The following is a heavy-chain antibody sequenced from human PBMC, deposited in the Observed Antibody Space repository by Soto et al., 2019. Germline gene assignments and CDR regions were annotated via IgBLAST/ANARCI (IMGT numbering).Heavy chain of an antibody. CDR3: AGDPDSHYNDSHASSYP. V-gene: IGHV1-69*04. Sequence: SVKVSWKAAGYNFTSYDINWGRQAPGQGLEWMGRIIPNIGKTNYAQKFQGRVTISADKFTGTAYMELTGLRSDDTAVYYCAGDPDSHYNDSHASSYPWGQGTLV. CDR2: IIPNIGKT. J-gene: IGHJ5*02. D-gene: IGHD4-4*01. CDR1: GYNFTSYD.